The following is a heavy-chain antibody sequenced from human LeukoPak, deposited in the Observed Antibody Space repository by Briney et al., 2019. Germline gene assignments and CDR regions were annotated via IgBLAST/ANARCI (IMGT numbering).Heavy chain of an antibody. CDR3: ARGQGTVTTH. CDR2: INHNGSA. Sequence: SETLSLTCAVSGGSFSGYYWTWIRQPPGKGLEWIGEINHNGSANYNPSLMSRVTISLDTSKNHFSLNLSSVTAADTAVYYCARGQGTVTTHWGQGTLVTVSS. V-gene: IGHV4-34*01. D-gene: IGHD4-11*01. CDR1: GGSFSGYY. J-gene: IGHJ4*02.